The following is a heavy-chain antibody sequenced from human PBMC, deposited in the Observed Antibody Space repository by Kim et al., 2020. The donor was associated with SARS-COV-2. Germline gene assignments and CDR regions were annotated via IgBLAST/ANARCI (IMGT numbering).Heavy chain of an antibody. V-gene: IGHV3-30*18. CDR1: GFTFSSYG. J-gene: IGHJ6*02. Sequence: GGSLRLSCAASGFTFSSYGMHWVRQAPGKGLEWVAVISYDGSNKYYADSVKGRFTISRDNSKNTLYLQMNSLRAEDTAVYYCAKDQFPSRITMVRGGPYYDYYGMDVWGQGTTVTVSS. CDR2: ISYDGSNK. D-gene: IGHD3-10*01. CDR3: AKDQFPSRITMVRGGPYYDYYGMDV.